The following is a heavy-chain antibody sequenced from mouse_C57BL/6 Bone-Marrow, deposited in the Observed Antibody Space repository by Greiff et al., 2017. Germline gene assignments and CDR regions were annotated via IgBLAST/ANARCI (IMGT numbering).Heavy chain of an antibody. V-gene: IGHV1-80*01. J-gene: IGHJ3*01. CDR2: IYPGDGDT. D-gene: IGHD1-1*01. CDR1: GYAFSSYW. CDR3: ARRGYCGSSYAWFAY. Sequence: VKLMESGAELVKPGASVKISCTASGYAFSSYWMNWVKQRPGKGLEWIGQIYPGDGDTNYNGKFKGKATLTADKSSSTAYMQLSSLTSEDSAVYCGARRGYCGSSYAWFAYWGQGTLVTVSA.